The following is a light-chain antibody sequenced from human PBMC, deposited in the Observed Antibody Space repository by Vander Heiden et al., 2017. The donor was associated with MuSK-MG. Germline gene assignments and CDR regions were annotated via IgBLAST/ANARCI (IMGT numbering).Light chain of an antibody. J-gene: IGKJ1*01. Sequence: DIQITPSPSTLSASVGDRVTITCRASQSVSSWLAWYQQKPGKAPKLLIYDASSLESGVPSRFSGSGSGTEFTLTISSLQPDDFATYYCQQYNSYSLTFGQGTKVEIK. CDR3: QQYNSYSLT. CDR2: DAS. V-gene: IGKV1-5*01. CDR1: QSVSSW.